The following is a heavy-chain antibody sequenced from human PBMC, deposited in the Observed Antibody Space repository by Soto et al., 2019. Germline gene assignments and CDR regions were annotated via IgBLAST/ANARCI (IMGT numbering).Heavy chain of an antibody. D-gene: IGHD3-10*01. Sequence: PSETLSLTCAVSGGCISSGGYSWCWIRQPPGKGLEWIGYIYHSGSTNYSPSFQGHVTISADKSISTAYLQWSSLKASDTAMYYCARHSMTRGVPSPSGMDVWGQGTTVTVSS. J-gene: IGHJ6*02. V-gene: IGHV4-30-2*01. CDR3: ARHSMTRGVPSPSGMDV. CDR2: IYHSGST. CDR1: GGCISSGGYS.